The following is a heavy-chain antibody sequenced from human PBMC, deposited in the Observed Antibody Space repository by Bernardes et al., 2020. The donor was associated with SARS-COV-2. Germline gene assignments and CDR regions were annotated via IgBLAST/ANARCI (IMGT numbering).Heavy chain of an antibody. CDR1: GYTFTGYY. Sequence: ASVKVSCKASGYTFTGYYMHWVRQAPGQGLEWMGWINPNSGGTNYAQKFQGRVTMTRDTSISTAYMELSRLRSDDTAVYYCAKLAYSNSSPDYWGQGTLVTVSS. J-gene: IGHJ4*02. CDR3: AKLAYSNSSPDY. V-gene: IGHV1-2*02. CDR2: INPNSGGT. D-gene: IGHD6-6*01.